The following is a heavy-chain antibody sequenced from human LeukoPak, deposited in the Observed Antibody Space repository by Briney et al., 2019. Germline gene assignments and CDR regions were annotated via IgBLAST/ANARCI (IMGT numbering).Heavy chain of an antibody. J-gene: IGHJ4*02. V-gene: IGHV3-30*02. CDR2: IRYDGSKK. D-gene: IGHD5-12*01. Sequence: GGSLRLSCAASGFTLSSYGMHWVRQAPGKGLEWVAFIRYDGSKKYYADSVKGRFTISRDNSKNTLYLQMNSLRSDDTAVYYCARDHPHDKGYSGYSYFDSWGQGTLVTVSS. CDR3: ARDHPHDKGYSGYSYFDS. CDR1: GFTLSSYG.